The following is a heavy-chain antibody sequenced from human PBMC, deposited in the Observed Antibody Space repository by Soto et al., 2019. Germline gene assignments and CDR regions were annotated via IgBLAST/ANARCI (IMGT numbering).Heavy chain of an antibody. V-gene: IGHV3-15*07. CDR2: SKTKSDGGTA. Sequence: EVQLVESGGGLVKSGESLRLSCAVSGVTLSNAWMNWVRQAPGKGLEWVGLSKTKSDGGTAEYAELVKGRFTILRDDSKNILYLQMNSLDVEDTAGYYCARMPDWFDPWGQGTLVTVSS. CDR3: ARMPDWFDP. D-gene: IGHD2-2*01. CDR1: GVTLSNAW. J-gene: IGHJ5*02.